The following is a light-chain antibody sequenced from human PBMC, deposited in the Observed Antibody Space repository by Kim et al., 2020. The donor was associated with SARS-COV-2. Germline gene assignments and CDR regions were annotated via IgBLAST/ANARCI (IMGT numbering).Light chain of an antibody. V-gene: IGLV3-1*01. CDR2: RDN. CDR1: KLGDKY. CDR3: QAWDSSTFYV. J-gene: IGLJ1*01. Sequence: SYELTQPPSVSVSPGQTVSITCSGDKLGDKYVSWYQQRPGQSPALVIYRDNKRPSGIPERFSGPNSGNTATLTISGTHAMDEADYYCQAWDSSTFYVFGT.